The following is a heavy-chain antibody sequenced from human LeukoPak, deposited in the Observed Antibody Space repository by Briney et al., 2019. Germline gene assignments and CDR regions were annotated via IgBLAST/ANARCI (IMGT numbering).Heavy chain of an antibody. CDR1: GGSFSGYY. D-gene: IGHD6-6*01. Sequence: PSETLSLTCAVYGGSFSGYYWSWIRQPPGKGLEWIGEINHSGSTNYNPSLKSRVTISVDMSKNQFSLKLSAVTAADTAVYYCARCGRAARPVLDYWGQGTLVTVAS. CDR2: INHSGST. J-gene: IGHJ4*02. CDR3: ARCGRAARPVLDY. V-gene: IGHV4-34*01.